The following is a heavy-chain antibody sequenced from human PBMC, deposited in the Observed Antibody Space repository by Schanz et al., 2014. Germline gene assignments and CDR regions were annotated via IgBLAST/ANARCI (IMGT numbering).Heavy chain of an antibody. Sequence: QVQLVQSEAAVKKPGASVKVSCKASGYFFSSYGISWVRQAPGQGLEWMGWISPYNGNTKYAEKLEDRVTMTTDISTSTAYMQLRSLTSDDTAVYYCARDNLVSSSWYNYYGMDVWGQGTTVTVSS. D-gene: IGHD6-13*01. CDR1: GYFFSSYG. CDR2: ISPYNGNT. CDR3: ARDNLVSSSWYNYYGMDV. V-gene: IGHV1-18*01. J-gene: IGHJ6*02.